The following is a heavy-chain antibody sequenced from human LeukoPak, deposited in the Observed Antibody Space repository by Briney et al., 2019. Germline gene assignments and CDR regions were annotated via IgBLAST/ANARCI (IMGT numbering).Heavy chain of an antibody. D-gene: IGHD1-26*01. J-gene: IGHJ6*02. Sequence: SETLSLTCAVYGGSFSGYYWSWIRQPPGKGLEWIGEINHSGGTNYNPSLKSRVTISVDTSKNQFSLKLSSVTAADTAVYYCARDSALYSGSYWMVYGMDVWGQGTTVTVSS. CDR2: INHSGGT. V-gene: IGHV4-34*01. CDR1: GGSFSGYY. CDR3: ARDSALYSGSYWMVYGMDV.